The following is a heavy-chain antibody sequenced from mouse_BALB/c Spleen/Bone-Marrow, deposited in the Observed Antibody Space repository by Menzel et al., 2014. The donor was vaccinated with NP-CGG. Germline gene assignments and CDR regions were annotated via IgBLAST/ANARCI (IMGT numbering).Heavy chain of an antibody. CDR2: IHYSGGT. D-gene: IGHD1-2*01. V-gene: IGHV3-1*02. J-gene: IGHJ4*01. CDR3: ARWNGYYAMDY. CDR1: GYSIXSGYS. Sequence: EVHLVESGPALVKPSQSLSLTCTVTGYSIXSGYSWHWIRQFPGNTLEWMGYIHYSGGTNYNPSLKSRISITRDTSKNQFFLQLNSVTTEDTATYYCARWNGYYAMDYWGQGTSVTVSS.